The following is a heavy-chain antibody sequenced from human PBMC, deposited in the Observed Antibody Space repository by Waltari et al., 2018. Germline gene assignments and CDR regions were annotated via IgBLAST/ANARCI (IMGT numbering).Heavy chain of an antibody. D-gene: IGHD6-19*01. Sequence: QVQLVESGGGVVQPGRSLRLSCAASGFTFSSYGMHWVRQAPGKGLEWVAVISYDGSNKYYADSVKGRFTISRDNSKNTLYLQMNSLRAEDTAVYYCAKDRVAVAGTSLDYWGQGTLVTVSS. CDR2: ISYDGSNK. CDR3: AKDRVAVAGTSLDY. CDR1: GFTFSSYG. V-gene: IGHV3-30*18. J-gene: IGHJ4*02.